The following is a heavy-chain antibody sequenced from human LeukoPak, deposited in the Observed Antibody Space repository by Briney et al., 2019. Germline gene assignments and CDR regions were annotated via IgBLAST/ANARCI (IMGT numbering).Heavy chain of an antibody. V-gene: IGHV4-34*01. Sequence: SETLSLTCAVYGGSFSGYYWSWIRQPPGKGLEWIGGINHSGSTNYNPSLKSRVTISVDTSKNQFSLKLSSVTAADTAVYYCARESGDYDFWSGYYRGAFDYWGQGTLVTVSS. CDR2: INHSGST. CDR3: ARESGDYDFWSGYYRGAFDY. CDR1: GGSFSGYY. D-gene: IGHD3-3*01. J-gene: IGHJ4*02.